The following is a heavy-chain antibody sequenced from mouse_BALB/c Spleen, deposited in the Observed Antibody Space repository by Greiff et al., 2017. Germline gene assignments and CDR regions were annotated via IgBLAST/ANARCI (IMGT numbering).Heavy chain of an antibody. CDR1: GYAFSSYW. CDR2: IYPGDGDT. V-gene: IGHV1-80*01. J-gene: IGHJ3*01. CDR3: AAGYPAWFAY. Sequence: QVQLQQSGAELVRPGSSVKISCKASGYAFSSYWMNWVKQRPGQGLEWNGQIYPGDGDTNYNGKFKGKATLTADKSSSTAYMQRSSLTSEDSAVYFWAAGYPAWFAYWGQGTLVTVSA. D-gene: IGHD1-2*01.